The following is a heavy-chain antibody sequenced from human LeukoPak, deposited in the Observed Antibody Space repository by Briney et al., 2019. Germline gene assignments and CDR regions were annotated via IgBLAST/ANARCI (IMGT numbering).Heavy chain of an antibody. J-gene: IGHJ4*02. CDR2: INPNSGGT. D-gene: IGHD3-10*01. CDR3: ARVNTMVRGVIMFSDY. CDR1: GYTFTGYY. Sequence: ASVKVSCKASGYTFTGYYMHWVRQAPGQGLEWMGWINPNSGGTNYAQKLQGRVTMTTDTSTSTAYMELRSLRSDDTAVYYCARVNTMVRGVIMFSDYWGQGTLVTVSS. V-gene: IGHV1-2*02.